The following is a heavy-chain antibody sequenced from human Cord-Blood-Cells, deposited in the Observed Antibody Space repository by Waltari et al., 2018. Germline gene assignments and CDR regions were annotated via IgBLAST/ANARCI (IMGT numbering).Heavy chain of an antibody. CDR3: ARGRGAGDLNRVWYFDL. D-gene: IGHD1-26*01. J-gene: IGHJ2*01. Sequence: QVQLQQWGAGLLKPSETLSLTCAVYGGSFSGYYWSWIRQPPGKGLEWIGEINHSGSTNYNPSLKSRVTISVDTSKNQFSLKLSSVTAADTAVYYCARGRGAGDLNRVWYFDLWGRGTLVTVSS. V-gene: IGHV4-34*01. CDR1: GGSFSGYY. CDR2: INHSGST.